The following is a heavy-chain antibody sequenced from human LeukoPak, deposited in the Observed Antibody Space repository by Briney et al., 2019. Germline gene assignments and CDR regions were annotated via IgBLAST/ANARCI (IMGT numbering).Heavy chain of an antibody. Sequence: ASVKVSCKASGYTFTSYGISWVRQAPGQGLEWMGGIIPIFGTANYAQKFQGRVTITTDESTSTAYMELSSLRSEDTAVYYCARGAARDAFDIWGQGTMVTVSS. D-gene: IGHD6-13*01. CDR3: ARGAARDAFDI. V-gene: IGHV1-69*05. J-gene: IGHJ3*02. CDR2: IIPIFGTA. CDR1: GYTFTSYG.